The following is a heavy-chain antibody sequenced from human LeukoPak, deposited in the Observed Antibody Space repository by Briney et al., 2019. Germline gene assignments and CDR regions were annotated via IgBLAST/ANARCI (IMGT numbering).Heavy chain of an antibody. D-gene: IGHD5-18*01. CDR3: AERGYSYGLDY. Sequence: EAGGSLRLSCAASGFTFSSYGMHWVRQAPGKGLEWVAVIWYDGSNKYYADSVKGRFTISRDNSKNTLYLQMNSLRAEDTAVYYCAERGYSYGLDYWGQGTLVTVSS. V-gene: IGHV3-33*01. CDR1: GFTFSSYG. CDR2: IWYDGSNK. J-gene: IGHJ4*02.